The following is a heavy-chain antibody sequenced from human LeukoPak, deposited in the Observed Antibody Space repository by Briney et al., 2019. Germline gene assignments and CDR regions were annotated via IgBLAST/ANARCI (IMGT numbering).Heavy chain of an antibody. V-gene: IGHV3-53*01. D-gene: IGHD4-17*01. CDR1: GFTFSSYA. J-gene: IGHJ6*03. Sequence: GGSLRLSCAASGFTFSSYAMSWVRQAPGKGLEWVSVIYSGGSTYYADSVKGRFTISRDNSKNTLYLQMNSLRAEDTAVYYCARGKNGDYSFFYYYYMDVWGKGTTVTVSS. CDR3: ARGKNGDYSFFYYYYMDV. CDR2: IYSGGST.